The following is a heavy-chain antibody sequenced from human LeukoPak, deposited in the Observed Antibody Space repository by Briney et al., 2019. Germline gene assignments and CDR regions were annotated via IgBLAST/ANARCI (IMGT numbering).Heavy chain of an antibody. CDR2: IYYSGST. V-gene: IGHV4-39*07. Sequence: GSLRLSCAASGFTFSSYSMNWVRQAPGKGLEWIGSIYYSGSTYYNPSLKSRVTISVDTSKNQFSLKLSSVTAADTAVYYCARDHLDPWGQGTLVTVSS. CDR1: GFTFSSYS. CDR3: ARDHLDP. J-gene: IGHJ5*02.